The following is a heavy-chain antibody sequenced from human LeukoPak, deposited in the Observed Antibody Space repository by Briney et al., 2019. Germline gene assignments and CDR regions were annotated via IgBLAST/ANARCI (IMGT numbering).Heavy chain of an antibody. D-gene: IGHD5-24*01. V-gene: IGHV3-53*01. CDR1: GFTVSSNY. CDR3: ARVEMATVAY. CDR2: IYSGGST. J-gene: IGHJ4*02. Sequence: GRSLRLSCAASGFTVSSNYMSWVRQAPGKGLEWVSLIYSGGSTFYADSVKGRFTISRDNSKNTLYLQMNTLRAEDTAMYYCARVEMATVAYWGQGTLVTVSS.